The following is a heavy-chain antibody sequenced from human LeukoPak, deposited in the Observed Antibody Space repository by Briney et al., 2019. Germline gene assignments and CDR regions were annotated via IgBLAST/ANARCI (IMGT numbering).Heavy chain of an antibody. CDR2: ISYDGSNK. J-gene: IGHJ4*02. CDR3: AKNGAYSYEDYFDY. D-gene: IGHD5-18*01. CDR1: GFTFTTYG. Sequence: GGTLRLSCSASGFTFTTYGMNWVRQAPGKGLEWVAVISYDGSNKYYADSVKGRFTISRDNAENTLYLQMNSLRAEDTAIYYCAKNGAYSYEDYFDYWGQGTLVTVSS. V-gene: IGHV3-30*18.